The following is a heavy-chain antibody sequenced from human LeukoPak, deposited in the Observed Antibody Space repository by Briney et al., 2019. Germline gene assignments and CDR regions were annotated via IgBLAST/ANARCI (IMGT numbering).Heavy chain of an antibody. CDR1: RGTFSSYA. J-gene: IGHJ5*02. Sequence: ASVKVSCKASRGTFSSYAISWVRQAPGQGLEWMGGIIPIFGTANYAQKFQGRVTITADESTSTAYMELSSLRSEDTAVYYCARDTRHRYCSSSSCLRGWLDPWGQGTPVTVSS. CDR3: ARDTRHRYCSSSSCLRGWLDP. V-gene: IGHV1-69*13. D-gene: IGHD2-2*01. CDR2: IIPIFGTA.